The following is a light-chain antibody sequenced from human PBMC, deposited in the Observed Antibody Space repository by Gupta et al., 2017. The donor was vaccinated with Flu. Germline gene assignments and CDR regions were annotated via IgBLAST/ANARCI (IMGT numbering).Light chain of an antibody. CDR2: SNN. J-gene: IGLJ3*02. CDR3: AAWDDSLNGLV. Sequence: QSVLTQPPSASGTPGQRVTISCSGSSSNIGSNTVNWYQQLPGTAPKLLISSNNERPSGVPDRFSGSKSGTSASLAISGLQSEDEADYYCAAWDDSLNGLVLGGGTKLTVL. CDR1: SSNIGSNT. V-gene: IGLV1-44*01.